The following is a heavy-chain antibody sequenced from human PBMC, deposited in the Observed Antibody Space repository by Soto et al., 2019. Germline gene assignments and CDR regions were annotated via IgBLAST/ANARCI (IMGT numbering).Heavy chain of an antibody. CDR3: ARAITKGRDAFDI. CDR2: INQDGSER. J-gene: IGHJ3*02. CDR1: GLTFRNDW. Sequence: EMQLVESGGGLVQPGGSLRLSCAGSGLTFRNDWLSWVRQAPGKGLEWVANINQDGSERYYVDSVRGRFTISRDNAKNSLYLQMNSLRAEDTAVYYCARAITKGRDAFDIWGQGTMVTVSS. V-gene: IGHV3-7*01. D-gene: IGHD3-10*01.